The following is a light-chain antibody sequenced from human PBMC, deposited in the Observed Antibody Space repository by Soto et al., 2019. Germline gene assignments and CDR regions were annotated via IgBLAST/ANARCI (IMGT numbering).Light chain of an antibody. CDR3: QQYSSYPWT. CDR1: KFISCW. J-gene: IGKJ1*01. CDR2: HAS. V-gene: IGKV1-5*01. Sequence: DIQMTQSPSTLSASVGDRVTITCRARKFISCWLAWYQQKPAKFPKLLIFHASTLESGVPSRFSGSGSGTEFTLTISSLQPDDFATYVGQQYSSYPWTFGQGTKVEI.